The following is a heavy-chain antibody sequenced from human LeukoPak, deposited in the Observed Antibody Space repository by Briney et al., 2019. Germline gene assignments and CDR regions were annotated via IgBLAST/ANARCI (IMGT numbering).Heavy chain of an antibody. J-gene: IGHJ6*02. CDR1: GYTFTGYY. V-gene: IGHV1-2*04. CDR3: ARGTRYCSSTSCYGMDV. CDR2: INPNSGGT. Sequence: GASVKVSCTASGYTFTGYYMHWVRQAPGQGLEWMGWINPNSGGTNYAQKFQGWVTMTRDTSISTAYMELSRLRSDDTAVYYCARGTRYCSSTSCYGMDVWGQGTTVTVSS. D-gene: IGHD2-2*01.